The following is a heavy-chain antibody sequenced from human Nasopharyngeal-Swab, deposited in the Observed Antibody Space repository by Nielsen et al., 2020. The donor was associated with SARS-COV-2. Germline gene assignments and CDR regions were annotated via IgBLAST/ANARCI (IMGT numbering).Heavy chain of an antibody. CDR1: GYSISSGYY. V-gene: IGHV4-61*01. CDR2: IYYSGST. D-gene: IGHD5-24*01. Sequence: GSLRLSCTVSGYSISSGYYWSWIRQPPGKGLEWIGYIYYSGSTNYNPSLKSRVTISVDTSKNQFSLKLSSVTAADTAVYYCARGEMATTSFDYWGQGTLVTVSS. CDR3: ARGEMATTSFDY. J-gene: IGHJ4*02.